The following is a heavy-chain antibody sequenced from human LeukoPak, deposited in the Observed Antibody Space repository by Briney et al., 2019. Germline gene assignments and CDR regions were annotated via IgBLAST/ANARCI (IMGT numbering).Heavy chain of an antibody. Sequence: ASVTVSCKASGYTFTSYGISWVRQAPGQGLEWMGWISAYNGNTNYAQKLQGRVTMTTDTSTSTAYMELRSLRSDDTAVYYCARVDRVESNLWFFDYWGQGTLVTVSS. CDR2: ISAYNGNT. CDR1: GYTFTSYG. CDR3: ARVDRVESNLWFFDY. J-gene: IGHJ4*02. D-gene: IGHD3-10*01. V-gene: IGHV1-18*01.